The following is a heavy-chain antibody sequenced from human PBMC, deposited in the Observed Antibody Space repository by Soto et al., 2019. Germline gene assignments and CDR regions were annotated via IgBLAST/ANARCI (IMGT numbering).Heavy chain of an antibody. D-gene: IGHD3-3*01. Sequence: GASLKISCKGSGYSFTSYWIGWVCQMPGKGLEWVGIIYPGDSDTRYSPSFQGQVTISADKAISTAYLQWSSLKASDTAMYYCARLGSKRANDCWSGYYTGPYGMDVWGQGTTVTVSS. CDR1: GYSFTSYW. J-gene: IGHJ6*02. V-gene: IGHV5-51*01. CDR3: ARLGSKRANDCWSGYYTGPYGMDV. CDR2: IYPGDSDT.